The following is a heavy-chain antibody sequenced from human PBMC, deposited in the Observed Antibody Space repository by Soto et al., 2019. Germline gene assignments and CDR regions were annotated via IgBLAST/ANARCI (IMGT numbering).Heavy chain of an antibody. J-gene: IGHJ3*02. Sequence: GGSLRLSCAASRFTFSSYSMNWVRQAPGKGLEWVSYISSSSSTIYYADSVKGRFTISRDNAKNSLYLQMNSLRAEDTAVYYGARKFLTGPPLGSDAFDIWGQGTMVTVSS. CDR3: ARKFLTGPPLGSDAFDI. CDR1: RFTFSSYS. D-gene: IGHD3-9*01. CDR2: ISSSSSTI. V-gene: IGHV3-48*04.